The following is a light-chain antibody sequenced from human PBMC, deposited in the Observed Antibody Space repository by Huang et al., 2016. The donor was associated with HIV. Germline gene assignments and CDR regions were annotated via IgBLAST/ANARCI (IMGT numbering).Light chain of an antibody. CDR1: ENIVCS. CDR2: ATS. J-gene: IGKJ4*01. V-gene: IGKV1-39*01. CDR3: QQSKNLPRT. Sequence: DIQLTQSPSSLSASVGDGITITCRASENIVCSLSWFQQKPGHAPTALIYATSRLHAGVPSKFSGTGSGTNFTLSINGLGPEDFATYYCQQSKNLPRTYGGGTKVDIK.